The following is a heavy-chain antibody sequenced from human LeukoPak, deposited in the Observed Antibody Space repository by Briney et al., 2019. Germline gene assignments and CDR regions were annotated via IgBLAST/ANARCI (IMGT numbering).Heavy chain of an antibody. J-gene: IGHJ4*02. CDR1: GGSISSSSYY. V-gene: IGHV4-61*05. CDR2: IYYSGST. D-gene: IGHD1-26*01. CDR3: ARRRYSGSSQHFDY. Sequence: SETLSLTCTVSGGSISSSSYYWGWIRQPPGKGLEWIGYIYYSGSTNYNPSLKSRVTISVDTSKNQFSLKLSSVTAADTAVYYCARRRYSGSSQHFDYWGQGTLVTVSS.